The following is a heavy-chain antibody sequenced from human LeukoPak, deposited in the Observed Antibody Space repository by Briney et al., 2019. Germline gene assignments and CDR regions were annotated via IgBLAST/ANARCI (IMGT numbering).Heavy chain of an antibody. D-gene: IGHD3-9*01. V-gene: IGHV4-38-2*02. CDR1: GDFITAYY. Sequence: SETLSLTCTVSGDFITAYYWSWIRQPPGKGLEWIGNIYHSGITYYTPSLKSRVTISVDTSKNQFYLKLSSVTAADTAVYYCARAVGYFDWLPLFDYWGQGTLVTVSS. CDR2: IYHSGIT. J-gene: IGHJ4*02. CDR3: ARAVGYFDWLPLFDY.